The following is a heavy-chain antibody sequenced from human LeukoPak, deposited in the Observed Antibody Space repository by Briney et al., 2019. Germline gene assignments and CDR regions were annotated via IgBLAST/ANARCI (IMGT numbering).Heavy chain of an antibody. D-gene: IGHD3-16*01. V-gene: IGHV3-7*03. Sequence: GGSLRLSCAASGFTFSSYWMSWVRQAPGKGLEWVANINHNGNVNYYVDSVKGRFTISRDNAKNSLYLQMSNLRAEDTAVYLCARGGGLDVWGQGATVTVSS. CDR3: ARGGGLDV. CDR1: GFTFSSYW. CDR2: INHNGNVN. J-gene: IGHJ6*02.